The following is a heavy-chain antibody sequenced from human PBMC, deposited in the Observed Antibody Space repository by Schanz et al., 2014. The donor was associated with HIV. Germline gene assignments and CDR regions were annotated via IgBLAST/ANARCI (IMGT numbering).Heavy chain of an antibody. J-gene: IGHJ4*02. Sequence: QVQLVQSGAEVKKTGSPVKVSCKAFGGTLSNYAISWVRQAPGQGLEWLGRFMPKFGTENYAQKYQGRVKLPADATTAYMDLSSLQLEDTAVSYCVTVDNYDGDDYYQRSHFDLWGQGTLVTVSS. CDR3: VTVDNYDGDDYYQRSHFDL. D-gene: IGHD3-22*01. CDR2: FMPKFGTE. V-gene: IGHV1-69*01. CDR1: GGTLSNYA.